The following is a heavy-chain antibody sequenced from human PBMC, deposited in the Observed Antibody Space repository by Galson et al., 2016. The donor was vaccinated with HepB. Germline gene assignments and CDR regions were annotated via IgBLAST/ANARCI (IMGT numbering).Heavy chain of an antibody. V-gene: IGHV3-30-3*01. J-gene: IGHJ3*02. D-gene: IGHD2-2*01. Sequence: SLRLSCAASGFTFSSYAMHWVRQAPGKGLEWVAVISYDGSNKYYADSVKGRFTISRDNSKNTPYLQMNSPRAEDTAVYYCARDPGGYCSSTSCDGKDAFDIWGQGTMVTVSS. CDR3: ARDPGGYCSSTSCDGKDAFDI. CDR2: ISYDGSNK. CDR1: GFTFSSYA.